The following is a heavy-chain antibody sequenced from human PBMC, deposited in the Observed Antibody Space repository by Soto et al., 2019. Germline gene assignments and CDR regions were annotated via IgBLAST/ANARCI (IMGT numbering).Heavy chain of an antibody. J-gene: IGHJ4*02. CDR1: NGSLSSNY. Sequence: SETLSLTCTVSNGSLSSNYWSWIRQSPGKGLEWIGNIYYSGCTNYNTSLKSRVTMSVDTSKNQFTLKLSSVTAADTGVYFCARYFMVPVDFFDYWGQGTPVTVSS. V-gene: IGHV4-59*01. CDR3: ARYFMVPVDFFDY. D-gene: IGHD3-10*01. CDR2: IYYSGCT.